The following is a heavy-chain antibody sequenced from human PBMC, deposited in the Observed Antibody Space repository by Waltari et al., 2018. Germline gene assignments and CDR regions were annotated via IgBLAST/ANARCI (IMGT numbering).Heavy chain of an antibody. Sequence: EVQLLESGCGLVRPGGSLRLSCVASGFVFGSYAMTWVRQAPGKGLGWVSGVSAKSDFTNYGDSVKGRFTISRDNSKNTLYLQMNSLRVEDAALYYCARYISRGRELMSWGQGTLVTVSS. V-gene: IGHV3-23*01. CDR3: ARYISRGRELMS. CDR1: GFVFGSYA. D-gene: IGHD1-7*01. J-gene: IGHJ4*02. CDR2: VSAKSDFT.